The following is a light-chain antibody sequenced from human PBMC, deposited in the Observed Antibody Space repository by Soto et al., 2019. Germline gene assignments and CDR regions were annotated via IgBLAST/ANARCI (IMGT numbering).Light chain of an antibody. CDR1: QSVSSSY. J-gene: IGKJ5*01. V-gene: IGKV3-20*01. CDR2: GAS. Sequence: EIVLTQSPGTLSFSPGERATLSCRASQSVSSSYLAWYQQKPGQAPRLLIYGASTRATGIPDRFSGSGSGTDFTLTITRLEPEDFAVYYCHQYGTSPPVTFGQGTRLEIK. CDR3: HQYGTSPPVT.